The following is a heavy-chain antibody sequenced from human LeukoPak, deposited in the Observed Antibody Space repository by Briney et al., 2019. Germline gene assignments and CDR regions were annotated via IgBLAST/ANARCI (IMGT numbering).Heavy chain of an antibody. J-gene: IGHJ4*02. CDR3: ARHSPPNYCGRDCFSDYFGY. Sequence: PSETLSLTCTVSGGSISSYYWSWIRQVPGKGLEWIGYIYNSGSTNYNPSLNSRVTMSEDTSKNQLSLKLTSVTAADTAVYYCARHSPPNYCGRDCFSDYFGYWGQGTLVTVSS. D-gene: IGHD2-21*02. V-gene: IGHV4-59*01. CDR2: IYNSGST. CDR1: GGSISSYY.